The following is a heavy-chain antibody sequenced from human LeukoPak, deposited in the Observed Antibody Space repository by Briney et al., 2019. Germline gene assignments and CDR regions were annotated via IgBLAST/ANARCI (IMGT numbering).Heavy chain of an antibody. D-gene: IGHD6-13*01. CDR1: GFTFSSYW. CDR3: ASEAAAGTFDY. V-gene: IGHV3-7*01. Sequence: GGSLRLSCAASGFTFSSYWMSWVRQAPGKGLEWVANIKQDGSEKYYVDSAKGRFTISRDNAKNSLYLQMNSLRAEDTAVYYCASEAAAGTFDYWGQGTLVTVSS. J-gene: IGHJ4*02. CDR2: IKQDGSEK.